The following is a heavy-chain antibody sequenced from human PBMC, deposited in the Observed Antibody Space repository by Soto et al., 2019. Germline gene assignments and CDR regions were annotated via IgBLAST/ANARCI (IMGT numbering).Heavy chain of an antibody. V-gene: IGHV1-18*04. CDR1: GYTFTSYG. CDR2: ISAYNGNT. D-gene: IGHD6-13*01. CDR3: ARDRPGYSSSMNWFDP. J-gene: IGHJ5*02. Sequence: ASVKVSCKASGYTFTSYGISWVRQAPGQGLEWMGWISAYNGNTNYAQKLQGRVTMTTDTSTSTAYMELRSLRSDDTAVYYCARDRPGYSSSMNWFDPWGQGTLVTVSS.